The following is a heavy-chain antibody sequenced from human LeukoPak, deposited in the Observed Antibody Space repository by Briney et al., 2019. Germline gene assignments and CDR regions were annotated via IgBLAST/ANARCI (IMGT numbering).Heavy chain of an antibody. CDR3: ARTRLREYYYDSSGYYYYYFDY. J-gene: IGHJ4*02. V-gene: IGHV4-59*08. CDR2: IYYSGST. CDR1: GGSISSYY. Sequence: SETLSLTCTVSGGSISSYYWSWIRQPPGKGLERIGYIYYSGSTNYNPSLKSRVTISVDTSKNQFSLKLSSVTAADTAVYYCARTRLREYYYDSSGYYYYYFDYWGQGTLVTVSS. D-gene: IGHD3-22*01.